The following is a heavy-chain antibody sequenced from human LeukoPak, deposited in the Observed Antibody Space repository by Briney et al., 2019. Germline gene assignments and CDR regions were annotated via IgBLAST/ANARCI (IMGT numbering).Heavy chain of an antibody. V-gene: IGHV4-39*07. CDR2: IYYSGST. D-gene: IGHD4-17*01. Sequence: SETLSLTCTVSGGSISSSSYYWGWIRQPPGKGLEWIGSIYYSGSTYYNPSLKSRVTISVDTSKNQFSLKLSSVTAADTAVYYCAGHDYGDYLGYWGQGTLVTVSS. CDR1: GGSISSSSYY. J-gene: IGHJ4*02. CDR3: AGHDYGDYLGY.